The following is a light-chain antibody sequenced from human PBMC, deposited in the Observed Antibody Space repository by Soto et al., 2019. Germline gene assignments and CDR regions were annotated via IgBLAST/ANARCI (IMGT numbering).Light chain of an antibody. CDR3: QHYSTYFSLT. CDR2: KAS. CDR1: QTINNW. Sequence: DILMTQSPSTLSASVGDRVTITCRASQTINNWVAWYQQKPGKAPKLLIYKASSLESGVLSRFSGSGSGTEFTLTISGLQPDDFASYYCQHYSTYFSLTFGGGTTVDIK. V-gene: IGKV1-5*03. J-gene: IGKJ4*01.